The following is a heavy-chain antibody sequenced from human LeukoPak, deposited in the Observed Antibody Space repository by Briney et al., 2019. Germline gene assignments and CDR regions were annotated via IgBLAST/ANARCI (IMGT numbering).Heavy chain of an antibody. J-gene: IGHJ4*02. V-gene: IGHV3-74*01. Sequence: PGGSLRLSCAASGFTLGSYWMHRVRHAPGKGLVWVSQITTDGSTINYADSVRGRFTISRDNAENTLYLEMKSLRVEDTAVYYCARGLWGIDYWGQGALVTVSS. D-gene: IGHD7-27*01. CDR1: GFTLGSYW. CDR3: ARGLWGIDY. CDR2: ITTDGSTI.